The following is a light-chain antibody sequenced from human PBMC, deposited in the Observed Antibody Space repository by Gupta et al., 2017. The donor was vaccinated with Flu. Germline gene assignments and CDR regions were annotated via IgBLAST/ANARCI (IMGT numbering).Light chain of an antibody. CDR2: QDT. Sequence: SERQTATITCSGDKLGDKYVSWYQQRPGMSPGVVIYQDTKRPSGIPERFSGSNSGDTAPLTITGTQPIDEAVYYCQAWASNTALFGGGTKLTVL. J-gene: IGLJ3*02. CDR1: KLGDKY. CDR3: QAWASNTAL. V-gene: IGLV3-1*01.